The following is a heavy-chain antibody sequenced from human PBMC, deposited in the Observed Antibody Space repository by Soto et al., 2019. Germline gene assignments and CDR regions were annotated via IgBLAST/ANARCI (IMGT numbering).Heavy chain of an antibody. D-gene: IGHD6-13*01. CDR2: IWYDGSNK. CDR1: GFTFSSYG. V-gene: IGHV3-33*01. CDR3: ARDPAAGGGYFDY. J-gene: IGHJ4*02. Sequence: QVQLVESGGGVVQPGRSLRLSCAASGFTFSSYGMHWVRQAPGKGLEWVAVIWYDGSNKYYADSVKGRFTISRDNSKNTLYLQMNSLRAEDTAVYYCARDPAAGGGYFDYWGQGTLVTVSS.